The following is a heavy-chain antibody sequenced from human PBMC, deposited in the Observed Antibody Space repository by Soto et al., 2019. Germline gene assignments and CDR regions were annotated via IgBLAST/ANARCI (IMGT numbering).Heavy chain of an antibody. V-gene: IGHV3-30*18. D-gene: IGHD1-26*01. Sequence: QVQLVESGGGVVQPGRSLRLSCAASGFTFSSYGMHWVRQAPGKGLEWVAVISYDGSNKYYADSVKGRFTISRDNSKNPLYLQMNSLRAEDTAVYYCAKDYSQWGGGRYYYGMDVWGQGTTVTVSS. CDR3: AKDYSQWGGGRYYYGMDV. J-gene: IGHJ6*02. CDR2: ISYDGSNK. CDR1: GFTFSSYG.